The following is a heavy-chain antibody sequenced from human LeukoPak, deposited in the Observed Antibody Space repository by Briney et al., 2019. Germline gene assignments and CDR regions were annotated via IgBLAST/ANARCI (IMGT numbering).Heavy chain of an antibody. CDR1: GGSFSGYY. J-gene: IGHJ4*02. V-gene: IGHV3-7*01. Sequence: ETLSLTCAVYGGSFSGYYWSWVRQAPGKGLEWVANIKQDGSEKYYVDSVKGRFTISRDNAKNSLYLQMNSLRAEDTAVYYCARVGIAVAGIGYWGQGTLVTVSS. CDR3: ARVGIAVAGIGY. CDR2: IKQDGSEK. D-gene: IGHD6-19*01.